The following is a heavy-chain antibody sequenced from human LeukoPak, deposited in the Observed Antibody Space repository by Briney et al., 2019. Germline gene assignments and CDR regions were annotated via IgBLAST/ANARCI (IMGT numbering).Heavy chain of an antibody. CDR1: GGSISSYY. D-gene: IGHD6-19*01. V-gene: IGHV4-59*01. CDR2: IHYSGST. Sequence: SETLSLTCTVSGGSISSYYWSWIRQPPGKGLEWIGYIHYSGSTNYNPSLKSRVTISVDTSKNQFSLKLSSVTAADTAVYYCARSDASGHDYWGQGTLVTVSS. CDR3: ARSDASGHDY. J-gene: IGHJ4*02.